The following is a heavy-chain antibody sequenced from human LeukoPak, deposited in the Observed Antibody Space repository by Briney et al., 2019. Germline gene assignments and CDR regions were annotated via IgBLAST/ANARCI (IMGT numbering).Heavy chain of an antibody. V-gene: IGHV3-23*01. CDR1: GFTFSSYA. Sequence: GGSLRLSCAASGFTFSSYAMSWVRQAPGKGLEWVSTISGSGATTYDADSVKGRITISRDNSKNTLYLQMKSLRDEDTALYYCAKEDSSGYYYDGEVPGAFDIWGQGTMVTVSS. CDR3: AKEDSSGYYYDGEVPGAFDI. CDR2: ISGSGATT. J-gene: IGHJ3*02. D-gene: IGHD3-22*01.